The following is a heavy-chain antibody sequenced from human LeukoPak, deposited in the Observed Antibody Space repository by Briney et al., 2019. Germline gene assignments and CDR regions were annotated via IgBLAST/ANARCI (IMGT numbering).Heavy chain of an antibody. CDR1: GYSISSGYY. Sequence: PSETLSLTCAVSGYSISSGYYWGWIRQPPGKGLEWIGSIYHSGSTYYNPSLKSRVTISVDTSKNQFSLKLRSVTAADTAVYYCARVVVPAAIGNWFDPWGQGTLVTVSS. CDR3: ARVVVPAAIGNWFDP. V-gene: IGHV4-38-2*01. CDR2: IYHSGST. D-gene: IGHD2-2*02. J-gene: IGHJ5*02.